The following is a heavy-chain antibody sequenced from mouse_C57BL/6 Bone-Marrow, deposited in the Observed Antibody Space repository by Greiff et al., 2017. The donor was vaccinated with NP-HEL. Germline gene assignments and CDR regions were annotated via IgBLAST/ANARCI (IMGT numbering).Heavy chain of an antibody. CDR2: ISDGGSYT. V-gene: IGHV5-4*01. J-gene: IGHJ4*01. CDR1: GFTFSSYA. CDR3: ARTIYGYYYAMDY. Sequence: EVHLVESGGGLVKPGGSLKLSCAASGFTFSSYAMSWVRQTPEKRLEWVATISDGGSYTYYPDNVKGRFTISRDNAKNNLYLQMSHLKSEDTAMYYCARTIYGYYYAMDYWGQGTSVTVSS. D-gene: IGHD2-2*01.